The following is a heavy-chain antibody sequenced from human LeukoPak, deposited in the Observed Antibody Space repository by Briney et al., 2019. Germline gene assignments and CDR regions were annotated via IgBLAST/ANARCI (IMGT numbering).Heavy chain of an antibody. D-gene: IGHD2-2*01. CDR3: AREGGTRDFYYYMDV. V-gene: IGHV3-21*01. Sequence: RGSLRLSCSASGFTFTDYSMSWVRQAPGKGLEWVSTISSVSTYIYYADSVKGRFTISRDNAKNSLHLQMTSLGAEDTAVYFCAREGGTRDFYYYMDVWGKGTTVTVSS. CDR1: GFTFTDYS. CDR2: ISSVSTYI. J-gene: IGHJ6*03.